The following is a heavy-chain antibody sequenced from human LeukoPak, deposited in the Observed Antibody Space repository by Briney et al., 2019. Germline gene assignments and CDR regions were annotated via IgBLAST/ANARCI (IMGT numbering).Heavy chain of an antibody. J-gene: IGHJ4*02. D-gene: IGHD4-17*01. CDR3: ARLAACNTALCATARWQFDS. CDR1: DYSINNPYY. CDR2: IYYNGIT. V-gene: IGHV4-38-2*02. Sequence: SETLSLTCTVSDYSINNPYYWGWLRQPPGKGLEWIAAIYYNGITLYNPSLKSRVAISVDTSKNQFSLRMTSGTAADTAVYYCARLAACNTALCATARWQFDSWGQGILVTVSS.